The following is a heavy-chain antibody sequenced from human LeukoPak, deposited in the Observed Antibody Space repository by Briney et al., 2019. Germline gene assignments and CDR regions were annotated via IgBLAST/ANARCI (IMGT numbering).Heavy chain of an antibody. J-gene: IGHJ4*02. CDR3: AKSGGPAYCGGDCYTFFDY. CDR1: GFTFSNYG. V-gene: IGHV3-30*02. D-gene: IGHD2-21*02. CDR2: IWYDGSNV. Sequence: GGSLRLSCAASGFTFSNYGMHWARQAPGKGLEWVGVIWYDGSNVKYPDSVKGRFTISRDNSKNTLYLQMNSLRAEDTAVYYCAKSGGPAYCGGDCYTFFDYWGQGTLVTVSS.